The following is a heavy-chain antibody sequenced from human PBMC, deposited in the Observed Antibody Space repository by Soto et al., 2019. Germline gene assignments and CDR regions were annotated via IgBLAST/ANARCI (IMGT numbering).Heavy chain of an antibody. CDR3: AREPAILGSFRSYYYYGMDV. D-gene: IGHD3-10*01. J-gene: IGHJ6*02. V-gene: IGHV3-33*01. CDR2: IWYDGSNK. CDR1: GFTFSSYG. Sequence: GGSLRLSCAASGFTFSSYGMHWVRQAPGKGLEWVAVIWYDGSNKYYADSVKGRFTISRDNSKNTLYLQMNSLRAEDTAVYYCAREPAILGSFRSYYYYGMDVWGQGTTVTVSS.